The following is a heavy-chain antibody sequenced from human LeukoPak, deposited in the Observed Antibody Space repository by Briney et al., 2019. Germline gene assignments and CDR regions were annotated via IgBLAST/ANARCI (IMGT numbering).Heavy chain of an antibody. D-gene: IGHD2-2*01. J-gene: IGHJ2*01. CDR2: TRNKASSYTT. CDR3: VRAARYCSSTSCSYYWYFDL. V-gene: IGHV3-72*01. CDR1: GFTFSDHY. Sequence: GGSLRLSCAASGFTFSDHYMGWVRQAPGKGLEWVGRTRNKASSYTTEYAASVEGRFTISRDDSRNSLYLQMNSLKTEDTAVYYRVRAARYCSSTSCSYYWYFDLWGRGTLVTVSS.